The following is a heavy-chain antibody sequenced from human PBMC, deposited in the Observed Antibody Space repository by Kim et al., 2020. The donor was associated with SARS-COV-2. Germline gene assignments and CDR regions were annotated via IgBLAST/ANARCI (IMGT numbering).Heavy chain of an antibody. CDR1: GFTFSSYA. Sequence: GGSLRLSCAASGFTFSSYAMSWVRQAPGKGLEWVSNISSSGGSTYYADSVKGRFTISRDNSKNTLYVQMNSLRAEDTAVYYCAKEDNSGYYYEDGYFDLWGRGTLVTVSS. V-gene: IGHV3-23*01. CDR2: ISSSGGST. CDR3: AKEDNSGYYYEDGYFDL. D-gene: IGHD3-22*01. J-gene: IGHJ2*01.